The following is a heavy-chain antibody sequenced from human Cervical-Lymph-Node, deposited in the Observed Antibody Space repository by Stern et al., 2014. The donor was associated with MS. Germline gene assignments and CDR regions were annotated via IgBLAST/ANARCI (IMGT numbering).Heavy chain of an antibody. J-gene: IGHJ4*02. CDR3: ARHDGLRLGELGY. CDR1: GGSISSSSYY. V-gene: IGHV4-39*01. Sequence: QLQLQESGPGLVKPSETLSLTCTVSGGSISSSSYYWGWIRQPPGKGLEWIGSIYYSGSTYYNPSLNSLVTIYVDTSKNQFSLQLSSVTAADTAVYYCARHDGLRLGELGYWGQGTLVTVSS. D-gene: IGHD3-16*01. CDR2: IYYSGST.